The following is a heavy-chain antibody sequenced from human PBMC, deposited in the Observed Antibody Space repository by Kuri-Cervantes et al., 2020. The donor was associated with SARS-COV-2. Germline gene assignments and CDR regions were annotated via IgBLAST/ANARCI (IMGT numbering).Heavy chain of an antibody. V-gene: IGHV4-59*04. J-gene: IGHJ6*02. Sequence: SETLSLTCTVSGGSISSYYWSWIRQPPGKGLEWIGSIYHSGSTYYNPSLKSRVTISVDTSKNQFSLKLSSVTAADTAVYYCATRPSARLYYYYGMDVWGQGTTVTVSS. D-gene: IGHD5-12*01. CDR3: ATRPSARLYYYYGMDV. CDR2: IYHSGST. CDR1: GGSISSYY.